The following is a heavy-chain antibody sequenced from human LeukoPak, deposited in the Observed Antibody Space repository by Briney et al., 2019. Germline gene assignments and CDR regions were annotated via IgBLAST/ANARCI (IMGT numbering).Heavy chain of an antibody. CDR3: ARVLGFGSSGYRYYFDY. CDR2: IYYSGST. J-gene: IGHJ4*02. CDR1: GGSISSGDYY. D-gene: IGHD3-22*01. V-gene: IGHV4-30-4*01. Sequence: SETLSLTCTVSGGSISSGDYYWSWIRQPPGKGLEWIGYIYYSGSTYYNPSLKSRVTISVDTSKNQFSLKLSSVTAADTAVYYCARVLGFGSSGYRYYFDYWGQGTLVTVSS.